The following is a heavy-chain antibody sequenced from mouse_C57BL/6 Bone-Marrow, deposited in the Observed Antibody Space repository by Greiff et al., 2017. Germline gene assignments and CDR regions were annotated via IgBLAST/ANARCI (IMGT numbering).Heavy chain of an antibody. CDR2: IWSGGST. CDR3: ARGSNYYGSSVLDY. D-gene: IGHD1-1*01. Sequence: VQLKESGPGLVQPSQSLSITCTVSGFSLTSYGVHWVRQSPGKGLEWLGVIWSGGSTDYNAAFISRLSISKDNSKSQVFFKMNSLQADDTAIYYCARGSNYYGSSVLDYWGQGTTLTVSS. CDR1: GFSLTSYG. J-gene: IGHJ2*01. V-gene: IGHV2-2*01.